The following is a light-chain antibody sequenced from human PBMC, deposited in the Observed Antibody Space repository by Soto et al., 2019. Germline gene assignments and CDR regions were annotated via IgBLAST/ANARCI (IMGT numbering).Light chain of an antibody. Sequence: EIVLTQSPATLSSFPGDRVTLSCRASQTVIHNYLAWYQQKPGQAPRLLIYGASARATGVPARFSVSGSGTEFTLTISSLQSEDFAVYYCQQYSRWPITFGQGTRREIK. V-gene: IGKV3-15*01. J-gene: IGKJ5*01. CDR3: QQYSRWPIT. CDR1: QTVIHN. CDR2: GAS.